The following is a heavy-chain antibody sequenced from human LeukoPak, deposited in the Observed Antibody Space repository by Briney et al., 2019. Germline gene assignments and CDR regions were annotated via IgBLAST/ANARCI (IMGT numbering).Heavy chain of an antibody. CDR2: IYWDDDK. J-gene: IGHJ4*02. CDR1: GGSISSYYW. Sequence: TLSLTCAISGGSISSYYWSWVRHPPGKALEWLALIYWDDDKRYSPSLKSRLTITKDTSKNQVVLTMTNMEPVDTATYYCARAKYYDILTGYYEGGGFDYWGQGTLVTVSS. CDR3: ARAKYYDILTGYYEGGGFDY. D-gene: IGHD3-9*01. V-gene: IGHV2-5*08.